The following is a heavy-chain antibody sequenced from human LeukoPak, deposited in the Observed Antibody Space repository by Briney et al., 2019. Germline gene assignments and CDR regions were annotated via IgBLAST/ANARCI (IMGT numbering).Heavy chain of an antibody. CDR3: ARDVSPFYDSSGRGDFY. D-gene: IGHD3-22*01. CDR2: INPNSGGT. CDR1: GYTFTGYY. J-gene: IGHJ4*02. V-gene: IGHV1-2*02. Sequence: SXXVSCKASGYTFTGYYMHWVRQAPGQGLEWMGWINPNSGGTNYAQKFQGRVTMTRDTSISTAYMELSRLRSDDTAVYYCARDVSPFYDSSGRGDFYWGQGTLVTVSS.